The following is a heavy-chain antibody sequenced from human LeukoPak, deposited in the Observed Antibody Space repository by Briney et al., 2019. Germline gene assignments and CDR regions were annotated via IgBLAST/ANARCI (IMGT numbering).Heavy chain of an antibody. CDR1: GGSISSYY. CDR2: IYYSGST. J-gene: IGHJ5*02. V-gene: IGHV4-59*08. D-gene: IGHD2-15*01. CDR3: ARVNTQGVPSP. Sequence: NPSETLSLTCTVSGGSISSYYWSWIRQPPGKGLEWIGYIYYSGSTNYNPSHQSRVTMSVDTSKNQFSLKLSSVTAADTAVYYCARVNTQGVPSPWGQGILVTVSS.